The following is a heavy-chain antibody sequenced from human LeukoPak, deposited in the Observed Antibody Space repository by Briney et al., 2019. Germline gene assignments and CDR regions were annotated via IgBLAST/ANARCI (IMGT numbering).Heavy chain of an antibody. V-gene: IGHV3-11*04. J-gene: IGHJ4*02. CDR2: ISSSGSTI. D-gene: IGHD2-15*01. CDR3: ARSVDCSGGSCREFDY. Sequence: GGSLRLSCAASGFTFSDYYMSWIRQAPGKGLEWVSYISSSGSTIYYADSVKGRFTISRDNAKNSLYLQMNSLRAEDTAVYYCARSVDCSGGSCREFDYWGQGTLVTVSS. CDR1: GFTFSDYY.